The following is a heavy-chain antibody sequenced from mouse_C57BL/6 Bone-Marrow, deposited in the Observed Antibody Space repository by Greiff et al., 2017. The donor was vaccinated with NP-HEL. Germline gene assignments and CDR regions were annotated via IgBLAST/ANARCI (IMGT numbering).Heavy chain of an antibody. CDR2: IYPGDGDT. CDR1: DYAFSSSW. V-gene: IGHV1-82*01. CDR3: ARNPITTADFDY. D-gene: IGHD1-2*01. J-gene: IGHJ2*01. Sequence: QVQLQQSGPELVKPGASVKISCKASDYAFSSSWMNWVKQRPGKGLEWIGRIYPGDGDTNYNGKFKGKATLTADKSSSTAYMQLSSLTSEDSAVYFCARNPITTADFDYWGQGTTLTVSS.